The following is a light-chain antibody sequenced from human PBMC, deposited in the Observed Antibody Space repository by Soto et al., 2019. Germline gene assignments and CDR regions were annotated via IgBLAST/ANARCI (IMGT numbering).Light chain of an antibody. J-gene: IGKJ5*01. CDR3: QQYNDWPPIT. CDR1: QSVSNN. V-gene: IGKV3-15*01. CDR2: YAS. Sequence: EIMMTQSPATLSVSPGESATLSCRASQSVSNNLAWYQHIPGQAPRLLIYYASTRATGIPARFSGSGSGTEFTLTISSLQSEDFALYYCQQYNDWPPITFGQGTRLEIK.